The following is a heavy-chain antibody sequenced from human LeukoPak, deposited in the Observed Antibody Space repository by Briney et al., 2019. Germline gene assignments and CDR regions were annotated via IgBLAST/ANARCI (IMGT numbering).Heavy chain of an antibody. D-gene: IGHD6-13*01. CDR2: IFYSGST. Sequence: PSETLSLTCTVSSGSISTSNYYWGWVRQPPGKALEWIGNIFYSGSTYYSPSLKSRVTISVDTSNNQFSLKLSSVTAADTAVFYCARRGGEYSSSWYSRDAFDIWGQGTMVTVSS. CDR3: ARRGGEYSSSWYSRDAFDI. CDR1: SGSISTSNYY. J-gene: IGHJ3*02. V-gene: IGHV4-39*07.